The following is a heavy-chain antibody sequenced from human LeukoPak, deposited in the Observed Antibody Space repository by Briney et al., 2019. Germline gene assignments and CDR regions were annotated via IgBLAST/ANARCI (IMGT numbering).Heavy chain of an antibody. V-gene: IGHV3-23*01. CDR2: ITTSDGNT. CDR3: AKDGGLWVSAHWGDS. D-gene: IGHD7-27*01. CDR1: GFTFSSYT. J-gene: IGHJ4*02. Sequence: GGSLRLSCAASGFTFSSYTMSWVRQAPGKGLEWVSTITTSDGNTYFADSVKGRFTVSRDNSKNTLFLQMNSLRAEDTAVYYCAKDGGLWVSAHWGDSWGRGTLVTVSS.